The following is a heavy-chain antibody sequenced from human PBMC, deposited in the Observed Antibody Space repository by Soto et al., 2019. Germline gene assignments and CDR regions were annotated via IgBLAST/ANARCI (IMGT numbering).Heavy chain of an antibody. CDR1: GFTFSSYE. J-gene: IGHJ3*02. V-gene: IGHV3-48*03. CDR3: ARIGDVFDI. Sequence: GGSLRLSCAASGFTFSSYEMNWVRQAPGKGLEWVSYISSSGSTIYYADSVKGRFTISRDNAKNSLYLQMNRLRAEDTAVYFCARIGDVFDIWAKGTRVTVS. CDR2: ISSSGSTI.